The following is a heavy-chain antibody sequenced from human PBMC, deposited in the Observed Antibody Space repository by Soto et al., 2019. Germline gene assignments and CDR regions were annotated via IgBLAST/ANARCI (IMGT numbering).Heavy chain of an antibody. D-gene: IGHD4-4*01. Sequence: PGGSLRLSCAASGLTFSSYAMSWVRQAPGKGLEWVSAISGSGGSTYYADSVKGRFTISRDNSKNTLYLQMNSLRAEDTAVYYCASLPEYSNLHAIDYWGQGTLVTVSS. CDR3: ASLPEYSNLHAIDY. V-gene: IGHV3-23*01. CDR1: GLTFSSYA. CDR2: ISGSGGST. J-gene: IGHJ4*02.